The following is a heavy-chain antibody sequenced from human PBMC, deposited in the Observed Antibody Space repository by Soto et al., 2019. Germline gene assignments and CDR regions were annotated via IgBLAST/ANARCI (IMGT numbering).Heavy chain of an antibody. D-gene: IGHD3-22*01. CDR1: GGSISSSSYY. CDR3: ARAVRYYYDSSGYYNWFDP. V-gene: IGHV4-39*07. Sequence: SETLSLICTVSGGSISSSSYYWGWIRQPPGKGLEWIGSIYYSGSTYYNPSLKSRVTISVDTSKNQFSLKLSSVTAADTAVYYCARAVRYYYDSSGYYNWFDPWGQGTLVTVSS. J-gene: IGHJ5*02. CDR2: IYYSGST.